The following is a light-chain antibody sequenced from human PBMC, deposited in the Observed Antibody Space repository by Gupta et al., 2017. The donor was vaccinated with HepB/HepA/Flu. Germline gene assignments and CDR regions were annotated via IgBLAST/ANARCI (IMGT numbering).Light chain of an antibody. CDR2: DVF. V-gene: IGLV2-8*01. Sequence: QSAPTQPPSASGSPGQSVTISCTGTSSDIGAYNLVSWYQQHPVKAPKLIIYDVFQRPSGVPDRFSGSKSGNTASLTXSXLKAEDXADYYGFAYAGNGNWVFGGGTNVTVL. CDR1: SSDIGAYNL. CDR3: FAYAGNGNWV. J-gene: IGLJ1*01.